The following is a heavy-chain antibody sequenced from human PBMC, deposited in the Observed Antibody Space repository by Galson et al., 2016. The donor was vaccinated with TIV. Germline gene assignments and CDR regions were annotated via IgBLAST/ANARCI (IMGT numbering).Heavy chain of an antibody. J-gene: IGHJ4*02. D-gene: IGHD6-19*01. CDR1: GFTFSSYT. Sequence: SLRLSCAASGFTFSSYTMHWIRQVPGKGLEWLAVTTYDDSQKYYADSVKGRFTISRDNSRNTLYLQMNSLTAEDTAVYYCARVGSTGWAHYFDYWGQGSLVTVSS. CDR3: ARVGSTGWAHYFDY. V-gene: IGHV3-30*04. CDR2: TTYDDSQK.